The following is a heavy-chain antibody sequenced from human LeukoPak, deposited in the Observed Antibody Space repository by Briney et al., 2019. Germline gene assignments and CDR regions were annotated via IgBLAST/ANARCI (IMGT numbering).Heavy chain of an antibody. CDR3: AREAYCSGGSCYSGRAFDI. CDR2: IKTDGSNT. D-gene: IGHD2-15*01. V-gene: IGHV3-74*01. Sequence: AGGSLRLSCAASGFTFSSYWMHWVRQAPGKGLVWVSRIKTDGSNTRYADSAKGRFTISRDNAKNTLYLQMNSLRAEDTAVYYCAREAYCSGGSCYSGRAFDIWGQGTRVTVSS. CDR1: GFTFSSYW. J-gene: IGHJ3*02.